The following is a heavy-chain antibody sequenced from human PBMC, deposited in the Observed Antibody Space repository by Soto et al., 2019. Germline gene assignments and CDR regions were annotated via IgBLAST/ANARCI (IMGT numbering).Heavy chain of an antibody. Sequence: QVQLQESGPGLVKPSQTLSLTCTVSGGSISSGGYYWSWIRQHPGKGLEWIGYIYYSGSTYYNPSLKSRVTISVDTSKNQFSLKLSSVTAADTAVYYCAREGVLWFGEVSNAFDIWGQGTMVTVSS. J-gene: IGHJ3*02. CDR2: IYYSGST. D-gene: IGHD3-10*01. V-gene: IGHV4-31*03. CDR1: GGSISSGGYY. CDR3: AREGVLWFGEVSNAFDI.